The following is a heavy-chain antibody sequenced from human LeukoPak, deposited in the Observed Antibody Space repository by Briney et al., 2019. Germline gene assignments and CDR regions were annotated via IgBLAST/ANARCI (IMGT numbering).Heavy chain of an antibody. D-gene: IGHD4-17*01. Sequence: GGSLTLSCAASGFIFSSYEMRWLRQAPGRGLEGFSYISSGSSTIYYADSVRGRFTVSRDNAKNSLYLQMNSLRAEDTAVYYCARYGDYVVGYFDYWGQGALVTVSS. CDR3: ARYGDYVVGYFDY. V-gene: IGHV3-48*03. J-gene: IGHJ4*02. CDR1: GFIFSSYE. CDR2: ISSGSSTI.